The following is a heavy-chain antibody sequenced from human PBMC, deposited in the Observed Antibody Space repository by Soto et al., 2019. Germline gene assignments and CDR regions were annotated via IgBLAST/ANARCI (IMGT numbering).Heavy chain of an antibody. CDR3: AREKWGSGSRWLDP. D-gene: IGHD6-19*01. CDR1: GYTYISYS. CDR2: INVGNGNT. V-gene: IGHV1-3*01. Sequence: ASVKVSCKASGYTYISYSMHWVRQAPGQRLEWMGWINVGNGNTKYSQNFQGRVTINQDTSASTAYMELSSPTSEDTAAYYCAREKWGSGSRWLDPWGQGTLVTVS. J-gene: IGHJ5*02.